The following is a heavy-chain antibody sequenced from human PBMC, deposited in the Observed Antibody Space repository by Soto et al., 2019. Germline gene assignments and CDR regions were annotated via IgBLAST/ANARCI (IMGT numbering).Heavy chain of an antibody. V-gene: IGHV4-39*01. Sequence: QLQLQESGPGLVKPSETLSLTCSVSGDSINSDNYYWGWIRQPPGKGVEWIGSIYYRGNTYYNPSLKTPVTISLDKSKSQFSLKLNSVTAADSAVYFCARLEGLATISYYFDYWGQGTLVTVSS. D-gene: IGHD3-9*01. CDR3: ARLEGLATISYYFDY. CDR1: GDSINSDNYY. CDR2: IYYRGNT. J-gene: IGHJ4*02.